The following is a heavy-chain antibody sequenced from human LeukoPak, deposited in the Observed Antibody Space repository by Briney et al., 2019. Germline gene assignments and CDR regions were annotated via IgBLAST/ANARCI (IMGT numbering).Heavy chain of an antibody. CDR2: ISYDGSNK. Sequence: PGGSLRLSCAASGFTFSSYAMHWVRQAPGKGLEWVALISYDGSNKYYADSVKGRFTISRDNSKNTLYPQMNSLRAEDTAVYYCANENYYGSGSYPDYWGQGTLVTVSS. J-gene: IGHJ4*02. CDR3: ANENYYGSGSYPDY. CDR1: GFTFSSYA. V-gene: IGHV3-30*18. D-gene: IGHD3-10*01.